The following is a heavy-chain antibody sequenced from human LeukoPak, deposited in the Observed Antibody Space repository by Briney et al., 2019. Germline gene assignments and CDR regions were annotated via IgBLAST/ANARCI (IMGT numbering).Heavy chain of an antibody. Sequence: GSSVKVSCKASGGTFSSYTISWVRQAPGQGLEWMGGIIPVFGTSTYAQKFQGRVTITTDESTSTVYMELSSLRSEDTAVYYCARVVEGAFDIWGQGTMVTVSS. CDR3: ARVVEGAFDI. CDR1: GGTFSSYT. V-gene: IGHV1-69*05. D-gene: IGHD2-15*01. J-gene: IGHJ3*02. CDR2: IIPVFGTS.